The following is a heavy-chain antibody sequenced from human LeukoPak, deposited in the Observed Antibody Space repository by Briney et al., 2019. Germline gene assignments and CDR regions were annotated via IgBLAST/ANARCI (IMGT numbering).Heavy chain of an antibody. J-gene: IGHJ4*02. CDR2: MNPNSGNT. Sequence: ASVKVSCMASGYTFTSYDINWVRQATGQGLEWMGWMNPNSGNTGYAQKFQGRVTMTRNTSISTAYMELSSLRSEDTAVYYCARGLRGNRNTHLRYWGQGTLVTVSS. D-gene: IGHD2-2*02. V-gene: IGHV1-8*01. CDR1: GYTFTSYD. CDR3: ARGLRGNRNTHLRY.